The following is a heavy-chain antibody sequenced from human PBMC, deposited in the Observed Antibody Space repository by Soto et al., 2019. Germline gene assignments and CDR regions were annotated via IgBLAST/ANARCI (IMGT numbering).Heavy chain of an antibody. CDR3: AREGGETTVTSEKYYYYYGIDV. CDR2: INHSGST. J-gene: IGHJ6*02. CDR1: GGSFSGYY. Sequence: SETLSLTCAVYGGSFSGYYWSWIRQPPGKGLEWIGEINHSGSTNYNPSLKSRVTISVDTSKNQFSLKLSSVTAADTAVYYCAREGGETTVTSEKYYYYYGIDVWGQGTTVTVSS. V-gene: IGHV4-34*01. D-gene: IGHD4-17*01.